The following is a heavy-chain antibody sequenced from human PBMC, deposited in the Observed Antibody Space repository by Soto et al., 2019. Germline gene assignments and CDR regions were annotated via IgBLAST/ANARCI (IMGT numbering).Heavy chain of an antibody. CDR3: AREDASSGHAGTFPH. D-gene: IGHD3-22*01. CDR1: GFMFGNYV. V-gene: IGHV3-30*03. CDR2: ISNEGSST. J-gene: IGHJ1*01. Sequence: QVQLVESGGGVVQPGRSLRLSCAASGFMFGNYVMHWVRQAPEKGLEWVAGISNEGSSTNYADSATGRLTSTGDNSQNTLYLQENSLSAEDAAVYYCAREDASSGHAGTFPHWGQGTLGSVSS.